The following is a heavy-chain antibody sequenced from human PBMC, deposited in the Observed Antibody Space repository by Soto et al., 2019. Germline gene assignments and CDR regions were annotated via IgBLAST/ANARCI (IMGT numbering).Heavy chain of an antibody. D-gene: IGHD3-10*01. Sequence: PGESLKISCKGSGYSFTSYWISLVRQMPGKGLEWRGRIDPSDSYTNYSPSFQGHVTISADKSISTANLQWSSLKASDTAMYYCARPYDYGSGSSPLDYSYGMDVWGQGTMVTVSS. CDR2: IDPSDSYT. J-gene: IGHJ6*02. V-gene: IGHV5-10-1*01. CDR1: GYSFTSYW. CDR3: ARPYDYGSGSSPLDYSYGMDV.